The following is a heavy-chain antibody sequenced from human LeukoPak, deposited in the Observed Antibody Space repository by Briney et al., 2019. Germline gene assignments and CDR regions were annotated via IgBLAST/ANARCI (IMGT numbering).Heavy chain of an antibody. D-gene: IGHD1-26*01. Sequence: PGGSLRLACAASGFTFTNHDMSWVRQAPGRGLEWVSTTRGSGSTYYADSVKGRLTISRDDSKNTLYLQMNSLRAEDTAVYYCVKGEWGDYWGQGTLVTVSS. CDR2: TRGSGST. J-gene: IGHJ4*02. CDR1: GFTFTNHD. V-gene: IGHV3-23*01. CDR3: VKGEWGDY.